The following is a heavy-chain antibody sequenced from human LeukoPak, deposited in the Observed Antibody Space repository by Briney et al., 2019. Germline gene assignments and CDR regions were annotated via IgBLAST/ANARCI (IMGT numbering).Heavy chain of an antibody. Sequence: ASVKVSCKASGYTFTSYGISWVRQAPGQGLEWMGWINPNSGGTNYAQKFQGRVTMTRDTSISTAYMELSRLRSDDTAVYYCALEAAAGQLDYWGQGTLVTVSS. CDR2: INPNSGGT. CDR3: ALEAAAGQLDY. V-gene: IGHV1-2*02. D-gene: IGHD6-13*01. J-gene: IGHJ4*02. CDR1: GYTFTSYG.